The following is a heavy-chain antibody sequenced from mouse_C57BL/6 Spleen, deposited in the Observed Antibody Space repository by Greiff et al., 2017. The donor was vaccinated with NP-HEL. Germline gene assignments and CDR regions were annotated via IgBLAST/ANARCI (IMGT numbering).Heavy chain of an antibody. CDR3: AKPFARGKYIHYFDY. CDR1: GYTFTGYW. V-gene: IGHV1-9*01. CDR2: ILPGSGST. Sequence: VQLQQSGAELMKPGASVKLSCKATGYTFTGYWIEWVKQRPGHGLEWIGDILPGSGSTNYNEKFKSKATLTAETSSNTAYMQLSSLTSEDSAIYYGAKPFARGKYIHYFDYWGQGTTRTVSS. D-gene: IGHD2-1*01. J-gene: IGHJ2*01.